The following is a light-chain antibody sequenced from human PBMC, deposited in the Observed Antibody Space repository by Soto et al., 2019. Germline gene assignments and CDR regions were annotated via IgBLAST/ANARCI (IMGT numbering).Light chain of an antibody. CDR3: QQYGSSPSIT. Sequence: EIVLAQSPGTLSLSPGERATLSCKASQSVSSSSLAWYQQNPGQAPRLLIYGASSRVTGIPDRFSGSGSGTDFTLTISRLEPEDFAVYYCQQYGSSPSITFGQGTRLEIK. CDR1: QSVSSSS. CDR2: GAS. V-gene: IGKV3-20*01. J-gene: IGKJ5*01.